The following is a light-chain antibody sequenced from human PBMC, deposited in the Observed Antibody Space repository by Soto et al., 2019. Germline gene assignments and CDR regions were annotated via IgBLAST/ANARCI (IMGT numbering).Light chain of an antibody. V-gene: IGKV1-5*03. CDR2: KAS. Sequence: DIQMTQSPSTLSASVGDRVTITCRASQSISSWLAWYQQIPGNAPKLLIYKASTLESGVPSRFSGSGSGTDFTLTISSLQPDDFATYYCQQYNTYTWTFGQGTKVEIK. J-gene: IGKJ1*01. CDR3: QQYNTYTWT. CDR1: QSISSW.